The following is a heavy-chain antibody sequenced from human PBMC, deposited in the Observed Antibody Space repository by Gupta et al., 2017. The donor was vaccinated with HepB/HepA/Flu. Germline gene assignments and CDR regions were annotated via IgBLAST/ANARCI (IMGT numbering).Heavy chain of an antibody. J-gene: IGHJ4*02. CDR3: ARERERHIYYDRLFDF. Sequence: QVLVVRCGAGGQQPGAEEKFSRNASRFTFAYCSVHWVRQPPGKGLERMGWINPNTARTSYAQKFQGRFAMTGDTSINIVYMELSRLTSDDTAVYYCARERERHIYYDRLFDFWGQGALVTVSS. CDR2: INPNTART. V-gene: IGHV1-2*02. D-gene: IGHD1-26*01. CDR1: RFTFAYCS.